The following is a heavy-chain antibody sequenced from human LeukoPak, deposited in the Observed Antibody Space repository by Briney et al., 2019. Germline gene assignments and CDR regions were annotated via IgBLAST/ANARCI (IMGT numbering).Heavy chain of an antibody. D-gene: IGHD3-22*01. J-gene: IGHJ4*02. Sequence: SETLSLTCAVYGGSLSDYYWTWIRQPPGKGLEWLGEMYLSGTTHSNPSVKSRVIISIDKSKNQFFLNLSSVTAADTAVYYCAGLVGRYSSGLYYYYFDYWGQGTLVTVSS. CDR2: MYLSGTT. V-gene: IGHV4-34*01. CDR1: GGSLSDYY. CDR3: AGLVGRYSSGLYYYYFDY.